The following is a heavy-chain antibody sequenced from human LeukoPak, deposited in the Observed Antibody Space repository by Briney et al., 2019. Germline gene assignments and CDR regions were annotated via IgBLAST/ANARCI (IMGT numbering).Heavy chain of an antibody. CDR3: AKEVLAVAGTIVAFDI. CDR1: GFTFSSYG. Sequence: PGGSLRLSCAASGFTFSSYGMHWVRQAPGKGLEWVAFIRYDGSNKYYADSVKGRFTITRDNSKNTLYLQMNSLRAEDTAVYYCAKEVLAVAGTIVAFDIWGQGTMVAVSS. CDR2: IRYDGSNK. D-gene: IGHD2-15*01. J-gene: IGHJ3*02. V-gene: IGHV3-30*02.